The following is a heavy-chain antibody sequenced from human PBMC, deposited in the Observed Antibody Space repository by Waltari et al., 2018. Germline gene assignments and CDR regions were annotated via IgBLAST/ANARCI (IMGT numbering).Heavy chain of an antibody. D-gene: IGHD3-3*01. CDR1: GGSFSGYY. V-gene: IGHV4-34*01. J-gene: IGHJ3*02. CDR2: INHSGST. CDR3: ARGRGFDFLSTPGAFDI. Sequence: VQLQQWGAGLLKPSETLSLTCAVYGGSFSGYYWSWIRQPPGKGLEWIGEINHSGSTNSNPSLKSRVTISLYTSKNRFSLKLSSVTAADTAVYYCARGRGFDFLSTPGAFDIWGQGTMVTVSS.